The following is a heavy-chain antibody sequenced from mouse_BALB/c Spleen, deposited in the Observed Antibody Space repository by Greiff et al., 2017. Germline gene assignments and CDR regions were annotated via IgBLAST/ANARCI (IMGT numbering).Heavy chain of an antibody. CDR2: IYPGNVNT. D-gene: IGHD2-14*01. V-gene: IGHV1S56*01. CDR1: GYTFTSYY. CDR3: ADYRYEGMDY. J-gene: IGHJ4*01. Sequence: VQLQQSGPELVKPGASVRISCTASGYTFTSYYIHWVKQRPGQGLEWIGWIYPGNVNTKYNEKFKGKATLTADKSSSTAYMQLSSLTSEDSAVYFWADYRYEGMDYWGQGDSVTVAS.